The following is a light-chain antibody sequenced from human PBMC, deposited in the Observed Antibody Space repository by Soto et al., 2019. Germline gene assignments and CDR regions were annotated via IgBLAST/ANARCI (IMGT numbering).Light chain of an antibody. CDR3: QHYHGWPIN. CDR2: DAS. CDR1: RSVSSH. J-gene: IGKJ5*01. Sequence: EIVMTQSPATLSVSPGEGATVSCRASRSVSSHLAWYQHKPGQAPRLLFYDASTRATGIPARFSGSGSGTEFTLTISSLQSEDFAVYYCQHYHGWPINFGQGTRLEIK. V-gene: IGKV3-15*01.